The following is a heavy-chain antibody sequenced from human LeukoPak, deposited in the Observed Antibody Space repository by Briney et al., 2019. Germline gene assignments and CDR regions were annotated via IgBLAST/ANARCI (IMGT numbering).Heavy chain of an antibody. Sequence: WYDGSNKYHADSVKGRFTISRDNSKNTLYLQMNSLRAEDTAVYYCAVGYCSGGSCYQVDYWGQGTLVTVSS. CDR2: WYDGSNK. V-gene: IGHV3-33*01. CDR3: AVGYCSGGSCYQVDY. J-gene: IGHJ4*02. D-gene: IGHD2-15*01.